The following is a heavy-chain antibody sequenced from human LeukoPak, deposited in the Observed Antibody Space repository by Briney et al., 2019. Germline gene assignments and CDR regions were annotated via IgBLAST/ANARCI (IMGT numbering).Heavy chain of an antibody. J-gene: IGHJ4*02. Sequence: GGSLRLSCTASGFTLSTYWMTWVRQAPGKRLEWVANIKQDGSEKLYVDSVKGRFTISRDNAKNSLFLQVNSLRAEDTAVYYCARDWVGNLGIDFDYWGQGTLVTVSS. CDR3: ARDWVGNLGIDFDY. D-gene: IGHD2-21*01. CDR1: GFTLSTYW. CDR2: IKQDGSEK. V-gene: IGHV3-7*05.